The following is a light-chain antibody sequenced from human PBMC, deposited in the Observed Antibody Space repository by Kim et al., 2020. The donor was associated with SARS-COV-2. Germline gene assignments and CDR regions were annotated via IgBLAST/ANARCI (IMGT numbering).Light chain of an antibody. V-gene: IGLV4-69*01. CDR1: SGQGGYG. CDR2: LNSDGCH. J-gene: IGLJ2*01. Sequence: SVKTTGTLSSGQGGYGMGWHQEQPEKGPRYLMKLNSDGCHSKGDGIPDRFAGSSSGAERYLTISSLQAEDEADYYCQTWGTGMVVFGGGTQLTVL. CDR3: QTWGTGMVV.